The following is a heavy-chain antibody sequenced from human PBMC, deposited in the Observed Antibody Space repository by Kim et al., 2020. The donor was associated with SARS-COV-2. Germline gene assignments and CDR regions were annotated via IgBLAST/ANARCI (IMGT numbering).Heavy chain of an antibody. J-gene: IGHJ5*02. CDR1: GFTFSTYA. D-gene: IGHD3-10*01. CDR2: ISGSGGST. V-gene: IGHV3-23*01. CDR3: ANSLEYYYDSGTTGRFDP. Sequence: GGSLRLSCAASGFTFSTYAMSWVRQAPGKGLEWVSAISGSGGSTYYADSVKGRFTISRDNSKNTLYLQMNSLRAEDTAVYYCANSLEYYYDSGTTGRFDPWGQGTLVTVSS.